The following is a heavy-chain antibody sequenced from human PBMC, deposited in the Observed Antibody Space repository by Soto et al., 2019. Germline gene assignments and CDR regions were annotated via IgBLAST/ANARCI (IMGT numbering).Heavy chain of an antibody. CDR2: INPSGGST. CDR3: ARGGIQLWHDY. V-gene: IGHV1-46*01. CDR1: GYTFTSYY. D-gene: IGHD5-18*01. Sequence: ASVKFSCKASGYTFTSYYMHWVRQAPGQGLECMGIINPSGGSTSYAQKFQGRVTMTRXTXXSXXXMXQSXLRXEDTAVYYCARGGIQLWHDYWGQGTLVTVSS. J-gene: IGHJ4*02.